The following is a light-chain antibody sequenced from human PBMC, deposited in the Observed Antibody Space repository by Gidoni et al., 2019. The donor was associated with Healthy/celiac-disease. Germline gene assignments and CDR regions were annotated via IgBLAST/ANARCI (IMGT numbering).Light chain of an antibody. V-gene: IGKV1D-12*01. Sequence: DIQMTQPPSSVSSSVGDRVTITCRASQGISSWLAWYQQKPGKAPKLLFYASSSVQSGVPSRCGGSGSGTDFTLTISSLQPEDFATYYCQQANSFPPTFGGGTKVEIK. CDR2: ASS. CDR1: QGISSW. J-gene: IGKJ4*01. CDR3: QQANSFPPT.